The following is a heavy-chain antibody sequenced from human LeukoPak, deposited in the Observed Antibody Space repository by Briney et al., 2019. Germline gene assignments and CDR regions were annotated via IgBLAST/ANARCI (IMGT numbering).Heavy chain of an antibody. CDR1: GFTFSDYY. D-gene: IGHD5-18*01. Sequence: GGSLRLSCAASGFTFSDYYMSWIRQAPGKGLEWVSYISSSGSTIYYADSVKGRFTIPRDNAKNSLYLQMNSLRAEDTAVYYCARGAYMAMVTHRYFDYWGQGTLVTVSS. V-gene: IGHV3-11*01. J-gene: IGHJ4*02. CDR2: ISSSGSTI. CDR3: ARGAYMAMVTHRYFDY.